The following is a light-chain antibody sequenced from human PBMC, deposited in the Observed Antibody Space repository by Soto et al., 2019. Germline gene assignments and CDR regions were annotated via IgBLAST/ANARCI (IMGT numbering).Light chain of an antibody. CDR1: FSDIAVFNY. J-gene: IGLJ1*01. CDR3: NSYSSTNFYV. Sequence: QSVLAQPASVSGSPGQSITISCTGSFSDIAVFNYVSWYQQYPGRAPKLLIYQVTSRASGVSHRFSGSTSGNTASLTISGLQPEDEAEYYCNSYSSTNFYVFGTGTKLTVL. V-gene: IGLV2-14*01. CDR2: QVT.